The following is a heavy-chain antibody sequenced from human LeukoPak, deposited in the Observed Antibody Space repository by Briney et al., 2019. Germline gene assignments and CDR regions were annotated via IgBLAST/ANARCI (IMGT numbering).Heavy chain of an antibody. J-gene: IGHJ4*02. D-gene: IGHD6-19*01. CDR2: IKKEGSEE. CDR1: GFTFSSYW. V-gene: IGHV3-7*04. CDR3: AGGSGWLIDY. Sequence: GGSLRLSCAASGFTFSSYWMNWVRQAPGKGLEWVANIKKEGSEENYVDSVKGRFTISRDNAKNTLYLQMNSLRGEDKAVYYCAGGSGWLIDYWGQGTLVTVSS.